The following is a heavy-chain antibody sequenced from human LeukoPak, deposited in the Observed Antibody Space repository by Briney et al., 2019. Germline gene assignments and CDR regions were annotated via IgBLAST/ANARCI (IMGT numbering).Heavy chain of an antibody. Sequence: GGSLRLSCTASGFTFSSYAMSWVRQAPGKGLEWVSGISVSGSETHYADSVKGRFTMSRDNPKNTVYLQIDSLGGDDTAAYYCARRAVLTPANYYMDVWGSGTTVTVSS. CDR3: ARRAVLTPANYYMDV. J-gene: IGHJ6*03. CDR1: GFTFSSYA. V-gene: IGHV3-23*01. CDR2: ISVSGSET. D-gene: IGHD4/OR15-4a*01.